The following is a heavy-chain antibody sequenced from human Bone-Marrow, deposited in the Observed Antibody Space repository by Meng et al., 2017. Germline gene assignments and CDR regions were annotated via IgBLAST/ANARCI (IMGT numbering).Heavy chain of an antibody. Sequence: ESLKISCTVPGGSISSYYWSWIRQPPGKGLEWIGYIYYSGSTNYNPSLKSRVTISVDTSKNQFSLNPNSLTADDTAVYYCARTWDTAAGYYYYYGMDVWGQGTMVTVSS. D-gene: IGHD5-18*01. V-gene: IGHV4-59*01. CDR3: ARTWDTAAGYYYYYGMDV. J-gene: IGHJ6*02. CDR2: IYYSGST. CDR1: GGSISSYY.